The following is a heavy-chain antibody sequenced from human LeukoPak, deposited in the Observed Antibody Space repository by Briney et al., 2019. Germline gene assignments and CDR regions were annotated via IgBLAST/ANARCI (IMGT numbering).Heavy chain of an antibody. Sequence: GGSLRLSCAASGFTVSNNYMRWVRQAPGEGLEWVSLIYSGGATFYADAVKGRFTISRDGSKNTLYLQMNSLRAEDTAVYYCARDPPAVAANTYGWGQGTLVTVSS. CDR3: ARDPPAVAANTYG. D-gene: IGHD6-6*01. J-gene: IGHJ4*02. CDR1: GFTVSNNY. CDR2: IYSGGAT. V-gene: IGHV3-66*01.